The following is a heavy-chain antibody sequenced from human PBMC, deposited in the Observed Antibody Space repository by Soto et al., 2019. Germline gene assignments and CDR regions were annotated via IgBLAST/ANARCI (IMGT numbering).Heavy chain of an antibody. V-gene: IGHV1-18*01. J-gene: IGHJ4*02. D-gene: IGHD2-2*01. CDR3: ARERQYEPLLY. CDR1: GYTFTNYG. CDR2: VSAYNRNT. Sequence: QVQLVQSGVEVKKPGASVKVSCQASGYTFTNYGITWLRQAPGQGLEWMGWVSAYNRNTNYAQRFQDRDTMTTDTSTRTAYMELRNLKSDDTAIYFCARERQYEPLLYWGQGTLVTVSS.